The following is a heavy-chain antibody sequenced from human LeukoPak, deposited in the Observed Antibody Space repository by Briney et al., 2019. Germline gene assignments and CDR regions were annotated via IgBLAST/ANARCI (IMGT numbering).Heavy chain of an antibody. CDR2: ISGSGGST. V-gene: IGHV3-23*01. Sequence: GGSLRLSCAASGFTFSSYAMSWVRQAPGKGLEWVSAISGSGGSTYYADSVKGRFTISRDNSKNTLYLQMNSLRAEDTAVYYCAKDPSEYYYGSGGYYFIPDAHFDYWGQGTLVTVSS. D-gene: IGHD3-10*01. CDR1: GFTFSSYA. CDR3: AKDPSEYYYGSGGYYFIPDAHFDY. J-gene: IGHJ4*02.